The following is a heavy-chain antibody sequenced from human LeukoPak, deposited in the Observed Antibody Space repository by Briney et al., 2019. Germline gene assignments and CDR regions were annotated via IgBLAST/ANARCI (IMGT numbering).Heavy chain of an antibody. J-gene: IGHJ3*02. CDR2: ISHTGTT. V-gene: IGHV4-59*08. Sequence: SESLSLTCTVSGASITVNYWGWVRQPPGKGLEWIGHISHTGTTSYNPSLKSRVTISLDTSTIHFSLLLRSVTAADTAVYYCARLREDAFDIWGQGTMVTASS. CDR3: ARLREDAFDI. CDR1: GASITVNY. D-gene: IGHD3-10*01.